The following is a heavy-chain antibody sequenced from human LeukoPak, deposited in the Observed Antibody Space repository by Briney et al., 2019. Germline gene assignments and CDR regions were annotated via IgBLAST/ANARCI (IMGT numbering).Heavy chain of an antibody. CDR2: IYYSTST. V-gene: IGHV4-39*01. J-gene: IGHJ6*02. CDR3: ARHQCSGTRCYNFYFYGMDV. D-gene: IGHD2-2*02. Sequence: PSETLSLTCTVSGGSITSSIDYWGWVRQPPGKGLGWIATIYYSTSTQYNPSLKSRVTMSVDTSKNQFSLKLSSMTAADTAVYYCARHQCSGTRCYNFYFYGMDVWGQGTTVTVSS. CDR1: GGSITSSIDY.